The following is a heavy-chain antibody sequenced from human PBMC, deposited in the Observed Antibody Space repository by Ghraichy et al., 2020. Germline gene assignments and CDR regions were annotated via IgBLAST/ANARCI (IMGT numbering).Heavy chain of an antibody. J-gene: IGHJ6*03. CDR2: ISSSSSYI. V-gene: IGHV3-21*01. CDR1: GFTFSSYS. D-gene: IGHD3-10*01. CDR3: ARHPPIEEFVYYYYMDV. Sequence: GGSLRLSCAASGFTFSSYSMNWVRQAPGKGLEWVSSISSSSSYIYYADSVKGRFTIFRDNAKNSLYLQMNSLRAEDTAVYYCARHPPIEEFVYYYYMDVWGKGTTVTVSS.